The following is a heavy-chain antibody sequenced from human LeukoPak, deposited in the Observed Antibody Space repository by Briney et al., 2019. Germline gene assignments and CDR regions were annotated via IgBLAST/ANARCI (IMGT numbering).Heavy chain of an antibody. Sequence: PSETLSLTCTVSGDSIISYYWSWIRQPAGKGLEWIGRIYTSGTTNYNPSLKNRVTMSVDTSKNQFSLKLSSLTAADTAVYYCARDKSSSWHNWFDPWGQGTLVTVSS. CDR1: GDSIISYY. CDR2: IYTSGTT. D-gene: IGHD6-13*01. J-gene: IGHJ5*02. CDR3: ARDKSSSWHNWFDP. V-gene: IGHV4-4*07.